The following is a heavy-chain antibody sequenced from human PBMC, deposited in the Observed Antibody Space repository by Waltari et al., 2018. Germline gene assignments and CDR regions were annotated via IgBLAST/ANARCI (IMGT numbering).Heavy chain of an antibody. CDR1: GFTFSSYA. D-gene: IGHD2-15*01. J-gene: IGHJ6*02. CDR3: AKGGGGSCHSGLDV. Sequence: EVQLLESGGGLVQPGGSLRLSCAASGFTFSSYAMSWVRQAPGKGVGWVAGICGRVGSTYDADSVKGRFTISRDNSKNTLYLQMSSLRAEDTAVYYCAKGGGGSCHSGLDVWGQGTTVTVSS. V-gene: IGHV3-23*01. CDR2: ICGRVGST.